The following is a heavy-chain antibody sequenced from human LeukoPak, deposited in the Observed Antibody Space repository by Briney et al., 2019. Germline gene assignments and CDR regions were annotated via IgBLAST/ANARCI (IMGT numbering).Heavy chain of an antibody. J-gene: IGHJ4*02. CDR3: ASDDYLSQYYFDY. CDR1: GFAFSSYS. Sequence: PGGSLRLSCAASGFAFSSYSMNWVRRAPGKGLEWVSYISSTGITTYYADSVKGRFTVSRDNTKNSLYLQMSSLRADDTAVYYCASDDYLSQYYFDYWGQGTLVTVSS. D-gene: IGHD3-16*01. V-gene: IGHV3-48*04. CDR2: ISSTGITT.